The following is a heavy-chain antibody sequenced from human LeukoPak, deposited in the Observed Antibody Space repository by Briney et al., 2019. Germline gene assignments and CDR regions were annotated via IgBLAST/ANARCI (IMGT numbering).Heavy chain of an antibody. V-gene: IGHV1-3*01. CDR1: GYTFTSYA. D-gene: IGHD1-26*01. J-gene: IGHJ4*02. Sequence: ASVKVSCKASGYTFTSYAMHWVRQAPGQRLEWMGWINAGNGNTKYSQKFQGRVAITRDTSATTAYMQLTSLKSEDTAVYYCARSLVGATTYWGQGTLVTVSS. CDR3: ARSLVGATTY. CDR2: INAGNGNT.